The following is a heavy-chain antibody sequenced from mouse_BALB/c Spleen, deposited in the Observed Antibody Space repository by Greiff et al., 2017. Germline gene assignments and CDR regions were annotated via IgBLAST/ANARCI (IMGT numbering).Heavy chain of an antibody. CDR3: ARSRADWYFDV. Sequence: VQLQQSGAELARPGASVKLSCKASGYTFTSYWMQWVKQRPGQGLEWIGAIYPGDGDTRYTQKFKGKATLTADKSSSTAYMQLSSLASEDSAVYYCARSRADWYFDVWGAGTTVTVSS. D-gene: IGHD3-1*01. CDR2: IYPGDGDT. J-gene: IGHJ1*01. V-gene: IGHV1-87*01. CDR1: GYTFTSYW.